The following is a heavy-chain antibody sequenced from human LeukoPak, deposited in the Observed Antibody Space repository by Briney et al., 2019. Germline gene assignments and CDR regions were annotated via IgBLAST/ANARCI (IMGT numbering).Heavy chain of an antibody. CDR3: APGGSGTYS. D-gene: IGHD3-10*01. J-gene: IGHJ4*02. CDR2: IRYDGSDK. CDR1: GFAFSSYG. Sequence: PGGSLRLSCAASGFAFSSYGMHWVRQAPGKGLEWVAFIRYDGSDKYYADSVKGRITISRDNSKNTVYVQMNSLRVEDTAVYYCAPGGSGTYSWGQGTLVTVSS. V-gene: IGHV3-30*02.